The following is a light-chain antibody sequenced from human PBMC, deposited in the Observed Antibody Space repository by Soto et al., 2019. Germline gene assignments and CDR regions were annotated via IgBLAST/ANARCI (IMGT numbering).Light chain of an antibody. CDR3: HQANGSPIT. V-gene: IGKV1-12*01. Sequence: DIQMTQSPSSVSASVGDRVTITCRASQGLSSWLAWYQQKPGKAPKLLIYYGSSLQSGVSSRSSSGRGGTDFSPTTSSLQPADYATYYCHQANGSPITFGQGTRLEIK. CDR2: YGS. CDR1: QGLSSW. J-gene: IGKJ5*01.